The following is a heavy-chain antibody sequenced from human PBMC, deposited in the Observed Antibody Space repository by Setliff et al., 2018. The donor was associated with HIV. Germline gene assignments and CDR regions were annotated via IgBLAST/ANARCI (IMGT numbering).Heavy chain of an antibody. Sequence: GSLRLSCAASGFTFRNYNFNWVRQAPGRGLGWVSSISIGSGGAIDYADSVQGRFTIPRDNSKNSLYLQMNSLRVEDTAVYYCARDYLYYNLYNGSPVYGMDVWGQGTPVTVSS. CDR2: ISIGSGGAI. V-gene: IGHV3-21*01. D-gene: IGHD3-3*01. CDR3: ARDYLYYNLYNGSPVYGMDV. J-gene: IGHJ6*02. CDR1: GFTFRNYN.